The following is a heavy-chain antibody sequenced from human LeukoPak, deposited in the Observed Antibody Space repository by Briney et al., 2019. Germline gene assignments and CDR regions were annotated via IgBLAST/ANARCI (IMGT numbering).Heavy chain of an antibody. D-gene: IGHD6-13*01. CDR3: AKDSSSFPNYYFDY. CDR1: GFTFSSYG. V-gene: IGHV3-23*01. CDR2: ISGSGGST. J-gene: IGHJ4*02. Sequence: PGGSLRLSCAASGFTFSSYGMSWVRQAPGKGLEWVSAISGSGGSTYYADSVKGRFTISRDNSKNTLYLQMNSLRAEDTAVYYCAKDSSSFPNYYFDYWGQGTLVTVSS.